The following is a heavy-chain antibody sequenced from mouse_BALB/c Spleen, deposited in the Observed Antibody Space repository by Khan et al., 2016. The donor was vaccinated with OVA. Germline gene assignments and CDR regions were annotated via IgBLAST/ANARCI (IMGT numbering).Heavy chain of an antibody. CDR1: GYTFTSYD. Sequence: QVQLQQSGPELVKPGALVTISCTASGYTFTSYDINWVKQRPGQGLEWIGWIYPGDGTTKYNEKFKGQATLTADNSSSTAYMQLSSLPSDNSAVYFRAREELRGIALDYWGQGTSVTVSS. V-gene: IGHV1S56*01. CDR2: IYPGDGTT. CDR3: AREELRGIALDY. D-gene: IGHD2-4*01. J-gene: IGHJ4*01.